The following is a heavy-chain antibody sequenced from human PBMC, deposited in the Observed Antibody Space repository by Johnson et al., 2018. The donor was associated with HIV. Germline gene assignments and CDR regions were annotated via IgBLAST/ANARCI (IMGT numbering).Heavy chain of an antibody. CDR3: ARGDYDILTGYAFDI. CDR2: IWYDGSNK. D-gene: IGHD3-9*01. J-gene: IGHJ3*02. CDR1: GFNFSSYG. Sequence: VQLVESGGGVVQPGRSLRLSCVASGFNFSSYGMHWVRQAPGKGLEWVAVIWYDGSNKYYADSVKGRFTISRDNSKNTLYLQMNSLRAEDTAVYYCARGDYDILTGYAFDIWGQGTMVTVSS. V-gene: IGHV3-30*19.